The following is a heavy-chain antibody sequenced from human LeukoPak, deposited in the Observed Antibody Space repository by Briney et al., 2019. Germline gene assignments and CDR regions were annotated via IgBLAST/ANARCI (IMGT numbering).Heavy chain of an antibody. CDR1: GFTFSSYG. Sequence: PGGSLRLSCAASGFTFSSYGMHWVRQAPGKGLEWVAFIRYDGSNKYYADSVKGRFTISRDNSKNTLHLQMNSLRAEDTAVYYCAKDLVILMVYAKNWFDPWGQGTLVTVSS. CDR2: IRYDGSNK. J-gene: IGHJ5*02. CDR3: AKDLVILMVYAKNWFDP. V-gene: IGHV3-30*02. D-gene: IGHD2-8*01.